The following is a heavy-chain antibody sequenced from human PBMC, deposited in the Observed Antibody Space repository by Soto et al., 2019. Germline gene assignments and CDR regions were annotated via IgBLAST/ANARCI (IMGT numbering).Heavy chain of an antibody. J-gene: IGHJ6*02. CDR1: GGSISRYY. CDR3: SRGAAAGVDYGMDV. V-gene: IGHV4-4*07. CDR2: IYTSGGT. D-gene: IGHD6-13*01. Sequence: QVQLRESGPALVKSSETLSLTCTVSGGSISRYYWSWIRQPAGKGLEWIGRIYTSGGTNYSPSLKSRVTMSVDTAKKQFSLRLNAVTAADTAVYYFSRGAAAGVDYGMDVWGQGTAVTVSS.